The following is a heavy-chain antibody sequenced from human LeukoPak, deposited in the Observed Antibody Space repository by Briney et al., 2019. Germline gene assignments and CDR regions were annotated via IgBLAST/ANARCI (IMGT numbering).Heavy chain of an antibody. CDR3: ARVSPQWLVLDDY. V-gene: IGHV1-8*01. D-gene: IGHD6-19*01. CDR2: MNPNSGNT. Sequence: ATVKVSCKASGYTFTSYDINWVRQAPGLGLEWMGWMNPNSGNTGYAQKFQGRVTMTRNTSISTAYMELSSLRSEDTAVYYCARVSPQWLVLDDYWGQGTLVTVSS. CDR1: GYTFTSYD. J-gene: IGHJ4*02.